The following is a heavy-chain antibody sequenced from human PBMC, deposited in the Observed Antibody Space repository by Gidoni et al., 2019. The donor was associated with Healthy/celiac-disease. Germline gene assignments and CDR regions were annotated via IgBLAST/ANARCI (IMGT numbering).Heavy chain of an antibody. Sequence: QVQLQESGPGLVKPSATLSLTCTVSGGSISSYYWSWIRQPPGKGLEWIGYIYYSGSTNYNPSLKSRVTISVDTSKNQFSLKLSSVTAADTAVYYCARDHRTDAFDIWGQGTMVTVSS. J-gene: IGHJ3*02. V-gene: IGHV4-59*01. CDR3: ARDHRTDAFDI. CDR1: GGSISSYY. CDR2: IYYSGST.